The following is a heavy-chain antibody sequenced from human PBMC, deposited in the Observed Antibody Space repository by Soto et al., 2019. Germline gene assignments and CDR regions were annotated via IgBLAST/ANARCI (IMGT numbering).Heavy chain of an antibody. CDR3: ARDPAVGATGVNDAFAI. D-gene: IGHD1-26*01. V-gene: IGHV3-33*01. J-gene: IGHJ3*02. CDR1: GFTFSSYG. CDR2: IWYDGSNK. Sequence: QVQLVESGGGVVQPGRSLRLSCAASGFTFSSYGMHWVRQAPGKGLEWVAVIWYDGSNKYYADSVKGRFTISRDNSKNRLCLRRNGMSAADTAGYYCARDPAVGATGVNDAFAIWGQGTMVTVSS.